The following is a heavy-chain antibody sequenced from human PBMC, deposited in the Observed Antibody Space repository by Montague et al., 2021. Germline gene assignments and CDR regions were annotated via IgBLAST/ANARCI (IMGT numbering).Heavy chain of an antibody. D-gene: IGHD3-16*01. V-gene: IGHV3-74*01. J-gene: IGHJ6*03. Sequence: SLRLSCAASGFTFRSYWMHWFRQAPGKGLVWVSRIKSDGLIAIYADSVKGRFTISRDNAKDTLHLQMNSLRAEDTATYYCARGGLRNYYYYMDVWGKGTTVTVSS. CDR2: IKSDGLIA. CDR1: GFTFRSYW. CDR3: ARGGLRNYYYYMDV.